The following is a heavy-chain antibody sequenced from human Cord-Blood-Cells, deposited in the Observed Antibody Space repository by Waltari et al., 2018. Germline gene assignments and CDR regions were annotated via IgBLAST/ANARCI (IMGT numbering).Heavy chain of an antibody. CDR2: ISSSSSYI. D-gene: IGHD1-26*01. J-gene: IGHJ3*02. Sequence: VQLVESGGGLVKPGGSLRLSCAASGFTFSSYSMNWVRQAPGKGPEWVSSISSSSSYIYYADSVKGRFTISRDNAKNSLYLQMNSLRAEDTAVYYCAREEVGAHDAFDIWGQGTMVTDSS. V-gene: IGHV3-21*01. CDR1: GFTFSSYS. CDR3: AREEVGAHDAFDI.